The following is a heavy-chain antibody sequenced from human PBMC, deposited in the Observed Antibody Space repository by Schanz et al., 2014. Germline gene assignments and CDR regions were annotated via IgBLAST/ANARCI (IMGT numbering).Heavy chain of an antibody. V-gene: IGHV1-46*03. CDR2: INLYGGST. Sequence: QVQLVQSGAEVKKPGSPVKVSCKSSGGTFSSYAISWVRQAPGQGLEWMGIINLYGGSTNYAQKFQGRVTVTRDTSTSTVYMELNSLRSEDTAVYYCARTIAYGDSSGYFDYWGQGTLVTVSS. J-gene: IGHJ4*02. CDR3: ARTIAYGDSSGYFDY. D-gene: IGHD4-17*01. CDR1: GGTFSSYA.